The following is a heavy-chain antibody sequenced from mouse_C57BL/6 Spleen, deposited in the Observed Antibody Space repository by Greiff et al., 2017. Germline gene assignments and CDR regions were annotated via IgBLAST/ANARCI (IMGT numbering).Heavy chain of an antibody. J-gene: IGHJ3*01. D-gene: IGHD2-4*01. CDR3: ARSYDYPGGFAY. CDR1: GYTFTDYY. V-gene: IGHV1-75*01. CDR2: IFPGSGST. Sequence: QVQLKESGPELVKPGASVKISCKASGYTFTDYYINWVKQRPGQGLEWIGWIFPGSGSTYYNEKFKGKATLTVDKSSSTAYMLLSSLTSEDSAVYFCARSYDYPGGFAYWGQGTLVTVSA.